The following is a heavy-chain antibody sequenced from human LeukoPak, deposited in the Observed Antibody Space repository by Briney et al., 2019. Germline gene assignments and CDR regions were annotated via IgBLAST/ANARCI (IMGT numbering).Heavy chain of an antibody. J-gene: IGHJ4*02. V-gene: IGHV3-9*01. Sequence: GGSLRLSCAASGFTFDDYAMHWVRQAPGKGLEWVSGISWNSGSIGYADSVKGRFTISRDNAKNSLYLQMNSLRAEDTALYYCAKDNLALAAGTIDYWGQGTLVTVSS. CDR2: ISWNSGSI. CDR1: GFTFDDYA. D-gene: IGHD6-13*01. CDR3: AKDNLALAAGTIDY.